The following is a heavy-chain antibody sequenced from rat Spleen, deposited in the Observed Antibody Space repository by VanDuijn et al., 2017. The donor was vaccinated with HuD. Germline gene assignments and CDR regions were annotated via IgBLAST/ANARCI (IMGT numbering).Heavy chain of an antibody. J-gene: IGHJ3*01. CDR2: LSNDGGNT. D-gene: IGHD1-6*01. Sequence: EVQLVESGGGLVQPGRSLKLSCAASGFTFSDYNMAWVRQAPKKGLERVATLSNDGGNTYYRDSVKGRFTVSRDNAKNTLYLQMDSLRSEDTATYYCARQYVYYGSKSSNWFAYWGQGTLVTVSS. CDR3: ARQYVYYGSKSSNWFAY. CDR1: GFTFSDYN. V-gene: IGHV5-7*01.